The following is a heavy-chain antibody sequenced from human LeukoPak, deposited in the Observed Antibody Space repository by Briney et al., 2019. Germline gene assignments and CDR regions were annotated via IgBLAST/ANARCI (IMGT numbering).Heavy chain of an antibody. CDR2: IFTSGGT. Sequence: SETLSLTCTVSGGSISYNYWSWIRQPAGKGVEWIGRIFTSGGTNYNPSLRSRVTMSVDTSKNQFSLKLSSVTAADTAVYYCARRGDYFDFWGQGTLVTVSS. V-gene: IGHV4-4*07. J-gene: IGHJ4*02. CDR1: GGSISYNY. CDR3: ARRGDYFDF.